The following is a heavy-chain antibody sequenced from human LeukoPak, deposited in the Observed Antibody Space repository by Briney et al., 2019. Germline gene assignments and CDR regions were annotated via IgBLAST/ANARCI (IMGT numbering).Heavy chain of an antibody. V-gene: IGHV3-33*01. CDR2: IWYDGSNK. Sequence: GGSLRLSCAASGFTFSSYGMHWVRQAPGKGLEWVAVIWYDGSNKYYADSVKGRFTISRDNSKNTLYLQMNSLRAEDTAVYYCARDGRAVWDYYYYGMDVWGQGTTVTVSS. CDR3: ARDGRAVWDYYYYGMDV. J-gene: IGHJ6*02. CDR1: GFTFSSYG. D-gene: IGHD6-19*01.